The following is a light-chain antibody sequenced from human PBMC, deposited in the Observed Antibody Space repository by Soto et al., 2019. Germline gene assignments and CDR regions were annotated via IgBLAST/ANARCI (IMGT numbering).Light chain of an antibody. CDR2: AAS. V-gene: IGKV1-9*01. Sequence: NKLTQSLSSLSASVGDRVTIICRASQDISSYLAWYQQKPGRAPKLLIFAASTLQSGVPSRFSGSGSGTEFTLTISSLQPDDFATYYCQEYKSYSFGQGTMGDI. CDR3: QEYKSYS. J-gene: IGKJ1*01. CDR1: QDISSY.